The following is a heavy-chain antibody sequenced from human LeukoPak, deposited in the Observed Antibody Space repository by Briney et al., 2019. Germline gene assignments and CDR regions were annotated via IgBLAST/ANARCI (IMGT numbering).Heavy chain of an antibody. Sequence: GGSLRLSCAASGFTFSSYSMNWVRQAPGKGLEWVSYISSSSTIYYADSVKGRFTISRDNAKNSLYLQMNSQRAEDTAVYYCARDQALAFWGQGTLVTVSS. V-gene: IGHV3-48*04. J-gene: IGHJ4*02. CDR3: ARDQALAF. D-gene: IGHD5-12*01. CDR2: ISSSSTI. CDR1: GFTFSSYS.